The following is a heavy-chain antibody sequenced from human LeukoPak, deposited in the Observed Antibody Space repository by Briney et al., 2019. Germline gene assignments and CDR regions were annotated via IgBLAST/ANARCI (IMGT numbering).Heavy chain of an antibody. Sequence: GASVTVSFKASGYTFTGYYMHWVRQAPGQGLEWMGWINPNSGGTNYAQKFQGRVTMTRDTSISTAYMELSRLRSDDTAVYYCARSIVVVPAAHLDYWGQGTLVTVSS. J-gene: IGHJ4*02. CDR3: ARSIVVVPAAHLDY. CDR2: INPNSGGT. D-gene: IGHD2-2*01. V-gene: IGHV1-2*02. CDR1: GYTFTGYY.